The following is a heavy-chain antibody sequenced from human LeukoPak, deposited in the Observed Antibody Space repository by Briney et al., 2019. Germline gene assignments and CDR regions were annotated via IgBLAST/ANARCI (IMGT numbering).Heavy chain of an antibody. V-gene: IGHV3-30*18. CDR2: ISYDGSNK. Sequence: GGSLRLSCAASGFTFSSYGMHWVRQAPGKGLEWVAVISYDGSNKYYADSVKGRFTISRDNSKNTLYLLMNSLRAEDTAVYYCAKDLGIAARPGYYYYGMDVWGQGTTVTVSS. D-gene: IGHD6-6*01. CDR1: GFTFSSYG. CDR3: AKDLGIAARPGYYYYGMDV. J-gene: IGHJ6*02.